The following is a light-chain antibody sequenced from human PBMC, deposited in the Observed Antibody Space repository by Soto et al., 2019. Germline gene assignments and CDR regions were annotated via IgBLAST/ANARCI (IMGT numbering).Light chain of an antibody. V-gene: IGKV3-15*01. CDR2: DTS. J-gene: IGKJ4*01. Sequence: EIVLTQSPATLSLSPGERATLSCRASQSVSSSLAWYQQKPGQTPRPLIYDTSTRATGVPTRFSGSRSGAEFTLTINSLQSEDFAVYYCQPYNNWPLTFGGGTKVDIK. CDR1: QSVSSS. CDR3: QPYNNWPLT.